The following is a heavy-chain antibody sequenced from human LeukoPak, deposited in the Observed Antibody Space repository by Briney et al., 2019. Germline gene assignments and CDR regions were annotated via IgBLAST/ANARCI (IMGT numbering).Heavy chain of an antibody. V-gene: IGHV4-39*07. Sequence: SQTLSLTCTVSGGSISSSSYYWGWIRQPPGKGLEWIGSIYYSGSTYYNPSLKSRVTISVDTSKNQFSLKLSSVTAADTAVYYCARVPTGDGGDPGGYWGQGTLVTVSS. J-gene: IGHJ4*02. CDR3: ARVPTGDGGDPGGY. CDR1: GGSISSSSYY. CDR2: IYYSGST. D-gene: IGHD4-17*01.